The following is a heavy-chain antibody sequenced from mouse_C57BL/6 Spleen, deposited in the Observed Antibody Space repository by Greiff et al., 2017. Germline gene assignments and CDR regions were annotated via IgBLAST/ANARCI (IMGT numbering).Heavy chain of an antibody. CDR3: ARHEDPFYDGYYAWFAY. V-gene: IGHV1-62-2*01. Sequence: QVQLKESGAELVKPGASVKLSCKASGYTFTEYTIHWVKQRSGQGLEWIGWFYPGSGSIKYNEKFKDKATLTADKSSSTVYMELSRLTSEDSAVYFCARHEDPFYDGYYAWFAYWGQGTLVTVSA. J-gene: IGHJ3*01. CDR2: FYPGSGSI. D-gene: IGHD2-3*01. CDR1: GYTFTEYT.